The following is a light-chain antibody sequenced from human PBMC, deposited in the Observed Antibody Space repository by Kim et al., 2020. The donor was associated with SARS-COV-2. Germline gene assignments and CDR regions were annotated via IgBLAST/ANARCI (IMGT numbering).Light chain of an antibody. CDR1: GYH. Sequence: QGPSLTVSPGGTVTLPCASGGYHPNWFQQKPGQPPRALIYGATRKHPWTPARFSGPLLGGKAALTVSSVQPEDEADYFCLVLHNSAWVCGGGTKLTVL. CDR3: LVLHNSAWV. CDR2: GAT. V-gene: IGLV7-43*01. J-gene: IGLJ3*02.